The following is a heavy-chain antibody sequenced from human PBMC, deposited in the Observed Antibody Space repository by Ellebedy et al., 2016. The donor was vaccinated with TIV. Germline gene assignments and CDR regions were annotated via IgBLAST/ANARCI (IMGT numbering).Heavy chain of an antibody. CDR3: ARDHYSGYGSYYYYGMDV. D-gene: IGHD5-12*01. Sequence: GESLKISCAASGFTFSSYWMSWVRQAPGKGLEWVSYISSSSSTIYYADSVKGRFTVSRDTAKNSLYLQTNSLRAEDTAVYYCARDHYSGYGSYYYYGMDVWGQGTTVTVSS. J-gene: IGHJ6*02. CDR1: GFTFSSYW. V-gene: IGHV3-48*04. CDR2: ISSSSSTI.